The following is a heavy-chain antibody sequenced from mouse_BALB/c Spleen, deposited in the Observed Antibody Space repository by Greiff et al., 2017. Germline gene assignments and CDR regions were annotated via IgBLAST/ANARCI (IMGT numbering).Heavy chain of an antibody. Sequence: EVQLVESGGDLVKPGGSLKLSCAASGFTFSSYGMSWVRQTPDKRLEWVATISSGGSYTYYPDSVKGRFTISRDNAKNTLYLQMSSLKSEDTAMYYCARHGGGYEFAYWGQGTLVTVSA. CDR1: GFTFSSYG. J-gene: IGHJ3*01. D-gene: IGHD1-2*01. V-gene: IGHV5-6*01. CDR2: ISSGGSYT. CDR3: ARHGGGYEFAY.